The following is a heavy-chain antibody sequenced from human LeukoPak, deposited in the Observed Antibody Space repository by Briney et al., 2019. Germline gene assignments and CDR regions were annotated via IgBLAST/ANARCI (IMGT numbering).Heavy chain of an antibody. Sequence: PGGSLRLSCAASGFTFSSYAMSWVRQAPGKGLEWVSAINGSGGSTYYADSVKGRFTISRDNSKNTLYLQMNSLRAEDTAVYYCAKGPRYFDWLEGGSSFDYWGQGTLVTVSS. CDR1: GFTFSSYA. D-gene: IGHD3-9*01. CDR2: INGSGGST. V-gene: IGHV3-23*01. J-gene: IGHJ4*02. CDR3: AKGPRYFDWLEGGSSFDY.